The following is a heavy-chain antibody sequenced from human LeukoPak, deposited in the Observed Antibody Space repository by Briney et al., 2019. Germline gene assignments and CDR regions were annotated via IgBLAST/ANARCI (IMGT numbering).Heavy chain of an antibody. Sequence: GGSLRLSCAASGFTFSDYYMSWIRQAPGKGLEWLSHISSRSTYTNYAGSVKGRFTISRDNAKNSLYLQMNSLRAEDTAVDYCARYDHYLDYWGQGTLVTVSS. D-gene: IGHD3-3*01. CDR2: ISSRSTYT. J-gene: IGHJ4*02. CDR3: ARYDHYLDY. CDR1: GFTFSDYY. V-gene: IGHV3-11*03.